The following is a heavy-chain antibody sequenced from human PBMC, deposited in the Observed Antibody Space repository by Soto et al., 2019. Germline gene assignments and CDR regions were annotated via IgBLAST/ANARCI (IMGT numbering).Heavy chain of an antibody. D-gene: IGHD3-3*01. CDR3: ARESHEMEGVSVFVLGAFNCFDP. Sequence: QVQLVQSGAEVKKPGSSVRVSCKTSGGSFSNYGISWVRQAPGQGLEWMGGINPDFGPANYARKFQGRLTITADRTTSTAYMDRTSMTLKGTAVYDWARESHEMEGVSVFVLGAFNCFDPWGQGTLVTVTS. CDR1: GGSFSNYG. CDR2: INPDFGPA. V-gene: IGHV1-69*06. J-gene: IGHJ5*02.